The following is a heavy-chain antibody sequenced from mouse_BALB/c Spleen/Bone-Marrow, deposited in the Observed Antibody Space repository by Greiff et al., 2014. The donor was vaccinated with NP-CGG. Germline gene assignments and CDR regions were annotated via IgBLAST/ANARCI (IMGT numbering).Heavy chain of an antibody. D-gene: IGHD2-1*01. J-gene: IGHJ4*01. CDR3: ASSGNYEGGAMDY. CDR1: GFNIKDTY. Sequence: EVKLMESEAELVKPGASVKLSCTASGFNIKDTYMHWVKQRPEQGLEWIGRTDPANGNTKYVPTFQGKATITADTSSNTAYLQLSSLTSEDTAVYYCASSGNYEGGAMDYWGQGISVTVSS. CDR2: TDPANGNT. V-gene: IGHV14-3*02.